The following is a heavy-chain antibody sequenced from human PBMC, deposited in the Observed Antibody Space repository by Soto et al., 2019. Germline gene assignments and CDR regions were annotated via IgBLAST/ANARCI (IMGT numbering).Heavy chain of an antibody. CDR1: GGSISSYY. CDR2: IYYSDNT. Sequence: SETLSLTCTVSGGSISSYYWSWIRQPPGKGLEWIGSIYYSDNTNYNPSLNSRVTIPVDRSKNQFSLKLSSVTAADTAVYYCARHFSVDYFDYWGQGALVTAPQ. CDR3: ARHFSVDYFDY. V-gene: IGHV4-59*08. J-gene: IGHJ4*02.